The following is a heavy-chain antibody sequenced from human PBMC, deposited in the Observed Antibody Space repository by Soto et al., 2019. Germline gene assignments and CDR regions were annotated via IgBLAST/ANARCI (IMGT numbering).Heavy chain of an antibody. CDR1: GYTLTELY. Sequence: ASVKVSCKVSGYTLTELYMHWVRQAPGKGLEWMGGFDPEDGETIYAQKFQGRVTMTEDTSTDTAYMELSSLRSEDTAVYYCATEMSGADRPGWFDPWGQGTLVTVSS. V-gene: IGHV1-24*01. CDR2: FDPEDGET. J-gene: IGHJ5*02. D-gene: IGHD1-26*01. CDR3: ATEMSGADRPGWFDP.